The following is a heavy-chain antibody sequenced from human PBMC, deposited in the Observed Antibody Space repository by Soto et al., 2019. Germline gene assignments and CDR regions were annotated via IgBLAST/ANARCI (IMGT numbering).Heavy chain of an antibody. V-gene: IGHV5-51*01. D-gene: IGHD6-13*01. CDR2: IYPGDHET. Sequence: PGESLKICCQCSGYTFSNFWIGWVRQLPGQGLEWMGIIYPGDHETRYSPSFLGKVTISAETSINTAYLQWSSLEASDSAFYFCARSPRSSPYFDFWGQGALVTVSS. CDR1: GYTFSNFW. J-gene: IGHJ4*02. CDR3: ARSPRSSPYFDF.